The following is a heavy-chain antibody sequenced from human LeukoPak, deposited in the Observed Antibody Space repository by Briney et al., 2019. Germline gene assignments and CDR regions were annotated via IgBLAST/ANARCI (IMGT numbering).Heavy chain of an antibody. CDR1: VYSIRSGYY. D-gene: IGHD2-15*01. CDR2: IYHSGST. CDR3: ARRYCSGGSCYPNDALDV. V-gene: IGHV4-38-2*01. J-gene: IGHJ3*01. Sequence: PSETLSLTCAVSVYSIRSGYYWGWIRQPPGKGLEWIGSIYHSGSTYYNPSLKSRVTISVDTSKNQFSLKLSSVTAADTAIYYCARRYCSGGSCYPNDALDVWGQGTMVTVSS.